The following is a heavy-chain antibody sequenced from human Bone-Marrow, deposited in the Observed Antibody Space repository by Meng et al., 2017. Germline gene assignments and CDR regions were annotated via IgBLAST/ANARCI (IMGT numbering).Heavy chain of an antibody. CDR1: GGSISSSSYY. V-gene: IGHV4-39*07. CDR3: ARGGTYYDFWSGYYPDAFDI. J-gene: IGHJ3*02. CDR2: IYYSGST. D-gene: IGHD3-3*01. Sequence: GSLRLSCTVPGGSISSSSYYWGWIRQPPGKGLEWIGSIYYSGSTYYNPSLKSLVTISVDTSKNQFSLKLSSVTAADTAVYYCARGGTYYDFWSGYYPDAFDIWGQGTMVTVSS.